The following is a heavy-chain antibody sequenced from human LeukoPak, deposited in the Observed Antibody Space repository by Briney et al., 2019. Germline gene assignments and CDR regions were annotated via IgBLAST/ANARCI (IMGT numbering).Heavy chain of an antibody. CDR1: GFTFSSYA. CDR3: AKGLLWFGEFDY. CDR2: ISGSGGST. D-gene: IGHD3-10*01. V-gene: IGHV3-23*01. J-gene: IGHJ4*02. Sequence: GGSLRLSCVASGFTFSSYAMSWVRQAPGKGLEWVSAISGSGGSTYYADSVKGRFTISRDNSKNTLYLQMNSLRAEDTAVYYCAKGLLWFGEFDYWGQGTLVTVSS.